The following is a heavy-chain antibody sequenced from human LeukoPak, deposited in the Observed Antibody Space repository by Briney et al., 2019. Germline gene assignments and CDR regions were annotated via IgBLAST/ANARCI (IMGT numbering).Heavy chain of an antibody. CDR1: GFTFSSYW. D-gene: IGHD2-15*01. J-gene: IGHJ4*02. CDR2: IKQDGSEK. Sequence: GGCLRLSCAASGFTFSSYWMSWVRQAQGKGLEWVANIKQDGSEKYYVDSVKGRFTISRDNAKNSLYLQMNSLRAEDTAVYYCATTDGMVADYWGQGTLVTVSS. CDR3: ATTDGMVADY. V-gene: IGHV3-7*01.